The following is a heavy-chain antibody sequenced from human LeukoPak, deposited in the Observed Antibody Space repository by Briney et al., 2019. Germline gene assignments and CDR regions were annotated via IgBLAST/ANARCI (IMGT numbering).Heavy chain of an antibody. Sequence: PGGSLRLSCAASGFTFTNFWMSWVRQVPGKGLEWVANINQDGSEKYYVESVSGRFTISRDSATKSSYLQMDNLRAEDTALYYCARRFCSHTNCYSLEKFDYWGPGTLVTVST. CDR1: GFTFTNFW. V-gene: IGHV3-7*01. CDR3: ARRFCSHTNCYSLEKFDY. D-gene: IGHD2-21*02. J-gene: IGHJ4*02. CDR2: INQDGSEK.